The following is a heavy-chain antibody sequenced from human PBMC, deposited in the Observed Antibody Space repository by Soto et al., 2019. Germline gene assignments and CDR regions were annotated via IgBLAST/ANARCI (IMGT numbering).Heavy chain of an antibody. J-gene: IGHJ5*02. CDR3: ARVHPYCTKGGCQKWFHP. D-gene: IGHD2-8*01. V-gene: IGHV4-59*01. CDR2: VYYSDSI. CDR1: GGSLSSYY. Sequence: SETLSLTCTVSGGSLSSYYWSWIRQAPGKGLENLGYVYYSDSINYNPSFKSRVTISVDTSKNQFSLKLSSVTAADTAVYYCARVHPYCTKGGCQKWFHPWGQGTLVTFSS.